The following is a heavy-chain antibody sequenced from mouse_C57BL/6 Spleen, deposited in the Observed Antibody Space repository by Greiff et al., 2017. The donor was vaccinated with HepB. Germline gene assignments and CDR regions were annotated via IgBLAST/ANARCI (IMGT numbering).Heavy chain of an antibody. Sequence: VQLQQSVAELVRPGASVKLSCTASGFNIQNTYMHWVKQRPEQGLEWIGRIDPANGNTKYAPKFQGKATITADTSSNTAYLQLSSLTSEDTAIYYCASLYGYGFAYWGQGTLVTVSA. CDR3: ASLYGYGFAY. CDR1: GFNIQNTY. J-gene: IGHJ3*01. D-gene: IGHD2-2*01. V-gene: IGHV14-3*01. CDR2: IDPANGNT.